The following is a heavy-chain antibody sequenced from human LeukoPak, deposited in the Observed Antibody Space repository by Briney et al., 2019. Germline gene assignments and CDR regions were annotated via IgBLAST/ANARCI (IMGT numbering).Heavy chain of an antibody. CDR2: ISAYGNT. D-gene: IGHD1-1*01. V-gene: IGHV1-18*01. J-gene: IGHJ4*02. Sequence: ASVKVSCKASGYTFTSYDINWVRQATGQGLEWMGWISAYGNTNYAQKLQGRVTMTTDTSTSTAYMELRSLRSDDTAVYYCARDWNDSPLGYWGQGTLVTVSS. CDR3: ARDWNDSPLGY. CDR1: GYTFTSYD.